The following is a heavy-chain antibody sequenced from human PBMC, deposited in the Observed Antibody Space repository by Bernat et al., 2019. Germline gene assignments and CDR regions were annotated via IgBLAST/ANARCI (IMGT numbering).Heavy chain of an antibody. CDR1: GFSHSNARMG. CDR3: ARMYYDFWSGYLTYYYYYGMDV. Sequence: QVTLKESGPVLVKPTETLTLTCTVSGFSHSNARMGVSWIRQPPGKALEWLAHIFSNDEKSYSTSLKSRLTISKDTSKSQVVLTMTNMDPVDTATYYCARMYYDFWSGYLTYYYYYGMDVWGQGTTVTVSS. J-gene: IGHJ6*02. D-gene: IGHD3-3*01. CDR2: IFSNDEK. V-gene: IGHV2-26*01.